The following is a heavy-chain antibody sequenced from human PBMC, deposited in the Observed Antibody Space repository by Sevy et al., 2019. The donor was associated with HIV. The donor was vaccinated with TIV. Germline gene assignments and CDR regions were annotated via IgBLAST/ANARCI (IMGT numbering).Heavy chain of an antibody. V-gene: IGHV3-33*01. D-gene: IGHD3-10*01. CDR2: IWYEGINI. J-gene: IGHJ4*01. CDR1: GFAFSTYG. Sequence: GGSLRLSCTASGFAFSTYGMHWVRQAPGKGLEWVAIIWYEGINIDYAEPVKGRFTISRDNSKNTLYLQMNSLRVDETAVYYCARERRSSGIDYWGQGTLVTVSS. CDR3: ARERRSSGIDY.